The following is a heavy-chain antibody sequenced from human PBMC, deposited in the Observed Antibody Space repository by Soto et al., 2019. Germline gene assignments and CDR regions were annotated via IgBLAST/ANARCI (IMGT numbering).Heavy chain of an antibody. D-gene: IGHD2-8*01. CDR3: ASGLRMVAPNKYYFDY. CDR2: IYYSGST. V-gene: IGHV4-31*03. Sequence: SETLSLTCTVSGGSISSVGYYWSWIRQHPGKGLEWIGYIYYSGSTYHNPSLKSRVSISVDTSKNQFSLKLSSVTAADTAVYYCASGLRMVAPNKYYFDYWGQGTLVTVSS. CDR1: GGSISSVGYY. J-gene: IGHJ4*02.